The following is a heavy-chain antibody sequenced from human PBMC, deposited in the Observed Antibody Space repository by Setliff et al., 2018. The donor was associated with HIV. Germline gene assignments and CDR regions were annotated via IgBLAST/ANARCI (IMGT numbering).Heavy chain of an antibody. CDR1: GFTFSDYS. V-gene: IGHV3-48*01. J-gene: IGHJ4*02. Sequence: GGSLRLSCAASGFTFSDYSMRWVRQAPGKGLEWVSYISSSSSTIYYADSVKGRFTISRDTAKNTVYLQMNSLTSEDTAFYYCARGRINYGDYYYWGQGTLVTVSS. D-gene: IGHD4-17*01. CDR2: ISSSSSTI. CDR3: ARGRINYGDYYY.